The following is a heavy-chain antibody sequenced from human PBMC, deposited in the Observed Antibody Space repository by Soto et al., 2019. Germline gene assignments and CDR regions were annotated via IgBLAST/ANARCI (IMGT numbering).Heavy chain of an antibody. V-gene: IGHV3-23*01. D-gene: IGHD6-13*01. J-gene: IGHJ3*02. Sequence: PGGSLRLSCAASGFTFSSYAMSWVRQAPGKGLEWVSAIRGSGGSTYYADSVKGRFTISRDNSKNTLYLQLNSLRAEDTAVYYWAKYGAAAVFGGFDILGQGKMVNVSS. CDR1: GFTFSSYA. CDR2: IRGSGGST. CDR3: AKYGAAAVFGGFDI.